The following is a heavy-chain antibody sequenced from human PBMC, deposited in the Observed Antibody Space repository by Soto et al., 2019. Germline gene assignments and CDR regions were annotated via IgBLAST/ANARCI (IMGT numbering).Heavy chain of an antibody. CDR1: GYTFTSYA. Sequence: QVQLVQSGAEVKKPGASVKVSCKASGYTFTSYAMHWVRQAPGQRLEWMGWINAGNGNTKYSQKFQGRVTITRDTSASTAYMEMSSLRSEDTAVYYCARVSGISVAEVWGQGTLVTVSS. V-gene: IGHV1-3*01. CDR2: INAGNGNT. CDR3: ARVSGISVAEV. D-gene: IGHD6-19*01. J-gene: IGHJ4*02.